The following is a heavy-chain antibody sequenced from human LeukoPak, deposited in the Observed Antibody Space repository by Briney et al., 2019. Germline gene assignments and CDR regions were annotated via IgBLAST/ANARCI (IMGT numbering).Heavy chain of an antibody. D-gene: IGHD3-9*01. CDR1: GYTFTSYD. CDR3: ARSRTDMLTGWRYYYYMDV. V-gene: IGHV1-8*01. CDR2: MNPNSGNT. Sequence: ASVKVSCKASGYTFTSYDINWVRQAPGQGLEWMGWMNPNSGNTGYAQKFQGRVTMTRNTSRSTAYMELSRLRSEDTAVYYCARSRTDMLTGWRYYYYMDVWGKGTTVTVSS. J-gene: IGHJ6*03.